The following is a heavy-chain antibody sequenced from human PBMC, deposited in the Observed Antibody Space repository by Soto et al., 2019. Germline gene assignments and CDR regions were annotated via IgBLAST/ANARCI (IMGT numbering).Heavy chain of an antibody. CDR1: GVTFSSYS. J-gene: IGHJ4*02. CDR2: ISSSSSYI. CDR3: ARDPQQLGR. V-gene: IGHV3-21*01. Sequence: VGPLRLSYAASGVTFSSYSMNWVRQAPGKGLEWVSSISSSSSYIYYADSVKGRFTISRDNAKNSLYLQMNSLRAEDTAVYYCARDPQQLGRWGQGTLVTVSS. D-gene: IGHD6-13*01.